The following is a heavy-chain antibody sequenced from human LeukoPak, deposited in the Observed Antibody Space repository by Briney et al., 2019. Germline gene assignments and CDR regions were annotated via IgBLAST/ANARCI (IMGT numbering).Heavy chain of an antibody. CDR2: ISGSGGAT. Sequence: PGGSLRLSCAASKFTFMTYAMSWVRQAPGKGLEWVSAISGSGGATYYADSVKGRFTISRDNSKNTLYLQMNSLRAEDTAVYYCARDQNRYSSPYFFDYWGQGILVTVSS. CDR1: KFTFMTYA. CDR3: ARDQNRYSSPYFFDY. D-gene: IGHD5-18*01. J-gene: IGHJ4*02. V-gene: IGHV3-23*01.